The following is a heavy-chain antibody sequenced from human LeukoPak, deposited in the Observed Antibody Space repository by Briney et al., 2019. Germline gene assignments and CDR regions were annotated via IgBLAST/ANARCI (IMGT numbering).Heavy chain of an antibody. CDR1: GGSISSSYY. CDR3: ARVSGRFTWYFDL. J-gene: IGHJ2*01. Sequence: SETLSLTCTVSGGSISSSYYWGWIRQPPGKGLEWFGIIYHSGSTYYNPSLKSRVTISVDTSKNQFSLKLSSVTAADTAVYYCARVSGRFTWYFDLWGRGTLVTVSS. CDR2: IYHSGST. V-gene: IGHV4-38-2*02.